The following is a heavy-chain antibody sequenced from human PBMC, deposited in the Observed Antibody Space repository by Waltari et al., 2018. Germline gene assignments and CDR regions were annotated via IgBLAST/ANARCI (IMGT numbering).Heavy chain of an antibody. Sequence: QLQLQESVPGLVKPSETLSITCTVAGGSISSSSYYWGWIRQPPRKGLEWFGSIHYGGSTYSNPSLKSRVTRSVDPSKNQFSLKLSSVTAADTAVYYCARHPAMTIMLWYFDLWGRGTLVTVSS. V-gene: IGHV4-39*01. CDR3: ARHPAMTIMLWYFDL. D-gene: IGHD2-8*01. CDR1: GGSISSSSYY. CDR2: IHYGGST. J-gene: IGHJ2*01.